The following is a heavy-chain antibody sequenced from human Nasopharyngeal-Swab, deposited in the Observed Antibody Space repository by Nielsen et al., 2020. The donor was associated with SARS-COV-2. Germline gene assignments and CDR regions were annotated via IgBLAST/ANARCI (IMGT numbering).Heavy chain of an antibody. CDR2: VNQDGSRT. V-gene: IGHV3-74*01. CDR3: AREGSERGGAFDI. CDR1: GVIFSKYW. D-gene: IGHD1-1*01. Sequence: GESLEISCVTSGVIFSKYWMHWVRQAPGKGLVWVSRVNQDGSRTDYADPVKGRFTIPRDEPKDTVYLEMNSLRVDDTAIYYCAREGSERGGAFDIWGQGTMVAVSS. J-gene: IGHJ3*02.